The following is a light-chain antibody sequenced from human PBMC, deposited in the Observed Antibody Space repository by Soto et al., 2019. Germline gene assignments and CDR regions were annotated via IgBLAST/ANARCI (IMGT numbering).Light chain of an antibody. Sequence: EVVLTQSPVTLSLSPGERATLSCRASQSFRGLLAWYQQKPGQAPRLLIYDASNRATGIPARFSGSGSGTDFTLTISSLEPEDFAVYYCQQRSNWPFTFGGGTKVDIK. CDR1: QSFRGL. CDR3: QQRSNWPFT. J-gene: IGKJ4*01. V-gene: IGKV3-11*01. CDR2: DAS.